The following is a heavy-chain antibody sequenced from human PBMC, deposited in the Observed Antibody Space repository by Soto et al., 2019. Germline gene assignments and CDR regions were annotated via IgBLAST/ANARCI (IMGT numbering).Heavy chain of an antibody. CDR3: ARLAYGGNPYYFDY. J-gene: IGHJ4*02. Sequence: PSEPLSLTCTVSGTSVSTGGYYWSWLRQHPGKGLEWVGYIYYSGSPYHNPSLKSRVITSVDTSKNEFSLKLSSVTAADTAVYYCARLAYGGNPYYFDYWGQGTLVTVSS. D-gene: IGHD4-17*01. CDR2: IYYSGSP. V-gene: IGHV4-31*03. CDR1: GTSVSTGGYY.